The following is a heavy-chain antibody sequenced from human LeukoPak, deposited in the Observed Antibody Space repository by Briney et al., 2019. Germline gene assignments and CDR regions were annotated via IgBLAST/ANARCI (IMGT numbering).Heavy chain of an antibody. D-gene: IGHD2-2*01. J-gene: IGHJ5*02. V-gene: IGHV4-59*11. CDR2: VYYDGAT. CDR3: ARDLGYCSSISCLAFDP. Sequence: SETLSLTCTVSGGSMSPHYWSWIRQSPGRGLEWIGYVYYDGATDYNPSLKSRVTILIDKSQNQFSLKVASVTAADTAVYYCARDLGYCSSISCLAFDPWGQGTLVLVSS. CDR1: GGSMSPHY.